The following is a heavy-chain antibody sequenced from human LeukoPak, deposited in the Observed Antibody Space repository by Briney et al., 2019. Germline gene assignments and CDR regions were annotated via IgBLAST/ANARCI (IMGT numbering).Heavy chain of an antibody. J-gene: IGHJ4*02. D-gene: IGHD3-3*01. CDR1: GGSISSGYYY. V-gene: IGHV4-61*09. Sequence: SQTLSLTCTVSGGSISSGYYYWGWLRQPAGKGLDWIAHIYTGRSTNYNPSLKSRVTISVDTSKNQFSLNLSSMTAADTAVYYCARDSLYNFWSGYYHTTYYFDYWGQGTLVTVSS. CDR2: IYTGRST. CDR3: ARDSLYNFWSGYYHTTYYFDY.